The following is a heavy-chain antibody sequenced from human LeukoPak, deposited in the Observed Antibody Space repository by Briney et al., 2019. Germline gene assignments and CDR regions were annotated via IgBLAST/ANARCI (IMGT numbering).Heavy chain of an antibody. V-gene: IGHV4-39*01. D-gene: IGHD4-17*01. J-gene: IGHJ4*02. CDR3: GRGPQGVTRPEY. Sequence: SETLSLTCTVSGGSISSSTYFWGWIRQPPGKGLEWIGTIYYTGSTYYNPSLKSRVTISVDTSKNQFSLKVRSVTAADTAVYYCGRGPQGVTRPEYWGQGTLVTVSS. CDR1: GGSISSSTYF. CDR2: IYYTGST.